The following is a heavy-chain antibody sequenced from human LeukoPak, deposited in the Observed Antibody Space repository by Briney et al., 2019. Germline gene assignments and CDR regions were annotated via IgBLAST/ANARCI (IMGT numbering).Heavy chain of an antibody. J-gene: IGHJ4*02. CDR3: ARDISGDYGSHYFDY. V-gene: IGHV1-69*13. CDR2: IIPIFGTA. D-gene: IGHD4-17*01. Sequence: SVKVSCKASGYTFTSYGISWVRQAPGQGLEWMGGIIPIFGTANYAQKFQGRVTITADESTSTAYMELSSLRSEDTAVYYCARDISGDYGSHYFDYWGQGTLVTVSS. CDR1: GYTFTSYG.